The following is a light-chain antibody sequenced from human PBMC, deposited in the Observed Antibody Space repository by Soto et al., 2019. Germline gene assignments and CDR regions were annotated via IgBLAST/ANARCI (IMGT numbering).Light chain of an antibody. CDR1: SNDIGVYNY. CDR2: EVN. J-gene: IGLJ2*01. Sequence: QSVLTQPASVSGSPGQSISISCTGTSNDIGVYNYVSWYQQYPGKAPKLMIYEVNNRLSGVSNRFSGSKSGNTASLTISGLQAEDEAYYYCSSYTSTSTLFGGGTQLTVL. CDR3: SSYTSTSTL. V-gene: IGLV2-14*01.